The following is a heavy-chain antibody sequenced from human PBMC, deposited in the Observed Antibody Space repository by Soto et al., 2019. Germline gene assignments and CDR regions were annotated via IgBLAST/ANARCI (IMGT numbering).Heavy chain of an antibody. J-gene: IGHJ4*02. D-gene: IGHD1-26*01. CDR3: ARRGGSSPFDY. CDR1: GGSISSSSYY. CDR2: IYYSGRT. V-gene: IGHV4-39*01. Sequence: QLQLQESGPGLVKPSETLSLTCTVSGGSISSSSYYWGWIRQSPGKGLEWIGNIYYSGRTYYNPSPKSQVTRSVDTSKNQFSLKLSSVPAADTAVYYCARRGGSSPFDYWGQGTLVTVSS.